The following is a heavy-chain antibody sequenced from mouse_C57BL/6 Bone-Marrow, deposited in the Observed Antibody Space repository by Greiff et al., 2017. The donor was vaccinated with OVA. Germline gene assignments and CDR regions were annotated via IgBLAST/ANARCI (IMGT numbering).Heavy chain of an antibody. CDR3: ARGGYYGSRGAY. CDR1: GYTFTSYW. D-gene: IGHD1-1*01. Sequence: QVQLQQPGAELVKPGASVKMSCKASGYTFTSYWITWVKQRPGQGLEWIGDIYPGSGSTNYNEKLKSKATLTVDTSSSTAYMQLSSLTSEDSAVYYCARGGYYGSRGAYWGQGTLVTVSA. V-gene: IGHV1-55*01. J-gene: IGHJ3*01. CDR2: IYPGSGST.